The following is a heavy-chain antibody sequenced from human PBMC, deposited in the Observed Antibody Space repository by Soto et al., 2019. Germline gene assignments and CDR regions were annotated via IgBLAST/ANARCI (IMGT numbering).Heavy chain of an antibody. J-gene: IGHJ4*02. CDR1: GSTFSSYA. CDR2: ISGGGGST. CDR3: AKGAGYCTSSSCSGLFDY. Sequence: GGSLRLSCAASGSTFSSYAMSWVRQAPGKGLEWVSSISGGGGSTYFADSVRGRFTIARDNSKNTLYLEMNSLRAEDTAAYYCAKGAGYCTSSSCSGLFDYWGQGTLVTVSS. D-gene: IGHD2-15*01. V-gene: IGHV3-23*01.